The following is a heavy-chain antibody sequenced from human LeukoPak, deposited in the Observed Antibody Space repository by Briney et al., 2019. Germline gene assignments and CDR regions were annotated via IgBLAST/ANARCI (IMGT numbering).Heavy chain of an antibody. CDR2: IRYDGSNK. CDR1: GGSFSGYY. CDR3: AKEGGASRFDY. V-gene: IGHV3-30*02. D-gene: IGHD5-12*01. Sequence: PSETLSLTCAVYGGSFSGYYWSWIRQPPGKGLEWVAFIRYDGSNKYYADSVKGRFTISRDNSKNTLYLQMNSLRAEDTAVYYCAKEGGASRFDYWGQGTLVTVSS. J-gene: IGHJ4*02.